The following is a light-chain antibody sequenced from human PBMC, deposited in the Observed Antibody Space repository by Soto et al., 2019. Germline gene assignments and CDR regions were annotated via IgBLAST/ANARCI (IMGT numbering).Light chain of an antibody. J-gene: IGLJ3*02. Sequence: QSALTQPASVSGSPGQSITISCTGISSDVGGYNYVSWYQQHPGKAPKLMIYDVSNRPSGVSNRFSGSKSGNTASLTISGLQAEDEADYYCSSYTSSSTDWVFGGGTKVTVL. V-gene: IGLV2-14*01. CDR2: DVS. CDR3: SSYTSSSTDWV. CDR1: SSDVGGYNY.